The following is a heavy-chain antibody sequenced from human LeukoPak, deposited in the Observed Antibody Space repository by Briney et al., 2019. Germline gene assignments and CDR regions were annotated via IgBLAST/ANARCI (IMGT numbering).Heavy chain of an antibody. CDR2: VYYSGST. CDR1: GGSISNYY. Sequence: SETLSLTCTVSGGSISNYYWSWIRQSPEKGLEWIGYVYYSGSTNYNPSLKSRVTISVDTSKNQFSLKLSSVTAADTAVYYCARGRSSGYGDYWGQGTLVTVSS. J-gene: IGHJ4*02. D-gene: IGHD3-22*01. CDR3: ARGRSSGYGDY. V-gene: IGHV4-59*01.